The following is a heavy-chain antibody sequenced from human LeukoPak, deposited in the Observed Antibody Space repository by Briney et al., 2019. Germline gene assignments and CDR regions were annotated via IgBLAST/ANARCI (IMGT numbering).Heavy chain of an antibody. J-gene: IGHJ3*02. CDR2: ISWNSGSI. V-gene: IGHV3-9*01. D-gene: IGHD5-18*01. CDR3: ARTGARLPGGAFDI. Sequence: GGSLRLSCAASGFSFDDYAMHLVRQAPGKGLDWVSGISWNSGSIGYADSVKGRFTISRDNAKNSLYLQMNSLRAEDTALYYCARTGARLPGGAFDIWGQGTMVTVSS. CDR1: GFSFDDYA.